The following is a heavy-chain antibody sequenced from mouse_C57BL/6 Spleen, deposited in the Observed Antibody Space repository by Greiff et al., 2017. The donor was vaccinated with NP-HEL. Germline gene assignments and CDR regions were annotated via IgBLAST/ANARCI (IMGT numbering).Heavy chain of an antibody. CDR3: ARDSYGRGYFDY. D-gene: IGHD1-1*01. V-gene: IGHV5-16*01. Sequence: EVMLVESEGGLVQPGSSMKLSCTASGFTFSDYYMAWVRQVPEKGLEWVANINYDGSSTYYLDSLKSRFIISRDNAKNILYLQMSSLKSEDTATYYCARDSYGRGYFDYWGQGTTLTVSS. J-gene: IGHJ2*01. CDR2: INYDGSST. CDR1: GFTFSDYY.